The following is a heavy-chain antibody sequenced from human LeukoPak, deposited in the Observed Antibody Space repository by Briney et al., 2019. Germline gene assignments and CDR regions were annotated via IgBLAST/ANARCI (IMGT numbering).Heavy chain of an antibody. D-gene: IGHD2-8*02. J-gene: IGHJ3*02. CDR1: GGSISSSSYY. V-gene: IGHV4-39*07. CDR3: ATLLKSGAHGAFDI. Sequence: PSETLSLTCTVSGGSISSSSYYWGWIRQPPGKGLEWIGSIYYSGGTYYNPSLESRVTISVDTSKNQFSLKLSSVTAADTAVYYCATLLKSGAHGAFDIWGQGTMVTVSS. CDR2: IYYSGGT.